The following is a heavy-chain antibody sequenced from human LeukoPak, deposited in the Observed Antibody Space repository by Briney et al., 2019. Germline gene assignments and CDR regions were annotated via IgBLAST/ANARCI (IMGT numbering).Heavy chain of an antibody. D-gene: IGHD3-22*01. J-gene: IGHJ4*02. CDR3: ARDPYYYDSSGYSDY. Sequence: GGSLRHSCAASGFTFSSYAMHWVRQAPGKGLEWVAVISYDGSNKYYADSVKGRFTISRDNSKNTLYLQMNSLRAEDTAVYYCARDPYYYDSSGYSDYWGQGTLVTVSS. CDR1: GFTFSSYA. CDR2: ISYDGSNK. V-gene: IGHV3-30*01.